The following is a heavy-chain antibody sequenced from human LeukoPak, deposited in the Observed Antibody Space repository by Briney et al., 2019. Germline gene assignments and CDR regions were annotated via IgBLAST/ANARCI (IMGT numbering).Heavy chain of an antibody. CDR3: ARVVQQWQYFDY. Sequence: SVKVSCKASGYTFTAYDTIWVRQASGQGLEWMGRIIPILGIANYAQKFQGRVTITADKSTSTAYMELSSLRSEDTAVYYCARVVQQWQYFDYWGQGTLVTVSS. CDR2: IIPILGIA. J-gene: IGHJ4*02. CDR1: GYTFTAYD. D-gene: IGHD6-19*01. V-gene: IGHV1-69*04.